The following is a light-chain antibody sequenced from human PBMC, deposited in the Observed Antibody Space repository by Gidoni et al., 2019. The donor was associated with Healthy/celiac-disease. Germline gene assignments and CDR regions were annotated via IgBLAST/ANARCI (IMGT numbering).Light chain of an antibody. CDR1: QSLLHSNGYNY. CDR3: MQALQTPFT. J-gene: IGKJ3*01. Sequence: DIVMTQSPLSLPVTPGEPASISCRSSQSLLHSNGYNYLDWYLQKPGQSPQLLIYLGSNRASGVPDRFSGSGSGKDFTLKISRVEAEEVGVYYCMQALQTPFTFXPXTKVDIK. V-gene: IGKV2-28*01. CDR2: LGS.